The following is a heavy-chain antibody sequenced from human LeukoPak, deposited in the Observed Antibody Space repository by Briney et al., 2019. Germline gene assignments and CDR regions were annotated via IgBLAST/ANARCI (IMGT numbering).Heavy chain of an antibody. CDR1: GGSISSGGYY. CDR2: TYYSGST. V-gene: IGHV4-31*03. D-gene: IGHD4-23*01. J-gene: IGHJ5*02. Sequence: SETLSLTCTVSGGSISSGGYYWSWIRQHPGKGLEWIGYTYYSGSTYYNPSLKSRVTISVDTSKNQFSLKLSSVTAADTAVYYCAASGGNDNWFDPWGQGTLVTVSS. CDR3: AASGGNDNWFDP.